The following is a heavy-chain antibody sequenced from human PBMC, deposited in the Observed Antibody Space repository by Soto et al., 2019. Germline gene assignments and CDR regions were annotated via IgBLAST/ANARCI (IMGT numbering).Heavy chain of an antibody. CDR1: GFSLSTSGVG. D-gene: IGHD3-22*01. CDR2: IYWNDDK. J-gene: IGHJ4*02. Sequence: SGPTLVNPTPPLTLTCTFSGFSLSTSGVGVGWFRQPPGKALEWLALIYWNDDKSYSPSLKSRLTITNDPSKNTLVLTMTNMDPVDTATYYCAHRGGYYYDSSGYYHRPYYFDYWGQGTRVTVS. CDR3: AHRGGYYYDSSGYYHRPYYFDY. V-gene: IGHV2-5*01.